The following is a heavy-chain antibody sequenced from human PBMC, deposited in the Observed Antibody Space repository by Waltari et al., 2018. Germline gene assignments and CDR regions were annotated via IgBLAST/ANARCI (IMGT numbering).Heavy chain of an antibody. CDR2: MNPNSGNT. V-gene: IGHV1-8*01. D-gene: IGHD1-26*01. CDR3: ARARWELEDAFDI. CDR1: GYPCTSSD. J-gene: IGHJ3*02. Sequence: QVQLVQSGAEVKTPGASVKVSCTASGYPCTSSDITAGRQATGQGLEWMGWMNPNSGNTGYAQKFQGRVTMTRNTSISTAYMELSSLRSEDTAVYYCARARWELEDAFDIWGQGTMVTVSS.